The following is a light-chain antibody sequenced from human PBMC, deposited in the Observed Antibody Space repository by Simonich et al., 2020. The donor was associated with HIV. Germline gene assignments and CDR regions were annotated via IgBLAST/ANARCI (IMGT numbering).Light chain of an antibody. V-gene: IGKV3-20*01. CDR1: QRVSSNF. Sequence: EIVLTQSPGTLSLSPGERATLSCRASQRVSSNFLAWYQQNPGLAPRLLIYGASSRATGIPDRFSGSGSGTDFTLTISRLEPEDFAVYYCQQYGSSPFTFGQGTNLEIK. CDR2: GAS. J-gene: IGKJ2*01. CDR3: QQYGSSPFT.